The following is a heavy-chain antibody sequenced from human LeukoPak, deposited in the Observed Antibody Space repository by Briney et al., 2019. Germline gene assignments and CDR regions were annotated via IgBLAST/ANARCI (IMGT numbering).Heavy chain of an antibody. CDR3: ARMALDGGDSIGFDS. V-gene: IGHV1-2*02. J-gene: IGHJ5*01. D-gene: IGHD2-21*02. Sequence: VASVKVSCKASGYTFTDYFIHWVRQAPGQGVEWMGWINPNIGDASYAQKFQDRVTMTRDRSINTAYMELSRLTSDDTAVYYCARMALDGGDSIGFDSWGQGTLVTVSS. CDR2: INPNIGDA. CDR1: GYTFTDYF.